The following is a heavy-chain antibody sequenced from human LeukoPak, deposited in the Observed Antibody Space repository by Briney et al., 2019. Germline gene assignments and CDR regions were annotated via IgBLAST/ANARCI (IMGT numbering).Heavy chain of an antibody. CDR2: IYPGDSNT. Sequence: GGSLKISGKGSGYSFTSYWIGGLRQIPGKGLGWMGIIYPGDSNTRYSPSFQGQVTVSADKSISPPYRQWSRLKPTDPPMYYCARRYRIDGVYYVDYWGEGTLVTVSS. CDR1: GYSFTSYW. V-gene: IGHV5-51*01. J-gene: IGHJ4*02. CDR3: ARRYRIDGVYYVDY. D-gene: IGHD6-6*01.